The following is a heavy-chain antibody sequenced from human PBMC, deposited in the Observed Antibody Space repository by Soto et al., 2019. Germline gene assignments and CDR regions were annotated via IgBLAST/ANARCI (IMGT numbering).Heavy chain of an antibody. D-gene: IGHD5-12*01. CDR3: ARDRHSGYDQSYYYGIEV. J-gene: IGHJ6*01. V-gene: IGHV1-69*13. CDR2: IIPIFGTA. Sequence: SVKVSFKASGGTFSSYSISWVRQSPGQWVEWMGGIIPIFGTANYAQKFQGRVTITADESTCTAYMELSSLRSEDTAVYYCARDRHSGYDQSYYYGIEVWGQGHPVTVSS. CDR1: GGTFSSYS.